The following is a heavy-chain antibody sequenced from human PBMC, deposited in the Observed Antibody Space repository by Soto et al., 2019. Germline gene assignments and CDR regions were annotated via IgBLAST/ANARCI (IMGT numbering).Heavy chain of an antibody. V-gene: IGHV3-66*04. J-gene: IGHJ6*02. CDR3: AGPSIPAAGRFYNGMDV. CDR1: GFTVSGNY. D-gene: IGHD6-13*01. CDR2: IYSGGST. Sequence: EVQLVESGGGLVQPGGSLRLSCAASGFTVSGNYMSWVRQAPGKGLEWVSVIYSGGSTYYADSVKGRFTISRDTSKNTLYLQMNVLRAEDTAVYYCAGPSIPAAGRFYNGMDVWGQGTTVTVSS.